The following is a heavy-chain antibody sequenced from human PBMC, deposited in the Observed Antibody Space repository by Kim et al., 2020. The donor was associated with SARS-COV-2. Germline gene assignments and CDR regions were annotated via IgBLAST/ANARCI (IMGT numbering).Heavy chain of an antibody. CDR2: IYYTGIT. V-gene: IGHV4-31*03. Sequence: SETLSLTCTVSGSSISSGSYYWNWVRQHPGKGLEWIGYIYYTGITNYNPSLKSRLTISVDTSKNQFSLNLSSVTAADTAVYFCASLSTARDLSHYFYGLDVWSQGTTVTVSS. J-gene: IGHJ6*02. D-gene: IGHD6-6*01. CDR1: GSSISSGSYY. CDR3: ASLSTARDLSHYFYGLDV.